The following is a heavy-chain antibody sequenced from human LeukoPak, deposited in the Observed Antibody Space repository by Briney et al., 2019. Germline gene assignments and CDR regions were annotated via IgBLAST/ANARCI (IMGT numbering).Heavy chain of an antibody. D-gene: IGHD1-26*01. CDR3: ARLPQGELSRIWFDP. Sequence: ASVKVSCKASGYTFTTYGLIWVRQAPGQGLEWMGWISTYNGNTNYAQKFQGRVTMTTDTSTSTAYMELRSLRSDDTAVYYCARLPQGELSRIWFDPWGQGTLVTVSS. CDR2: ISTYNGNT. V-gene: IGHV1-18*01. CDR1: GYTFTTYG. J-gene: IGHJ5*02.